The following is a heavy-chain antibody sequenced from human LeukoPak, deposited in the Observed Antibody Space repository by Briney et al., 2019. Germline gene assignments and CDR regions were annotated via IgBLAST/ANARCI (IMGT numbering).Heavy chain of an antibody. CDR1: GFTPTSNG. V-gene: IGHV3-30*02. Sequence: GGSLRLSCAASGFTPTSNGIHCVRQAPGKGLEWVAFIHYDVTNEYYADSVKGRFTISRDNFNNTIYLQMNSLRVEDTAVYYCAKVAKYFYGPETYYFFEQWGQGTPVTASS. D-gene: IGHD3-10*01. CDR3: AKVAKYFYGPETYYFFEQ. CDR2: IHYDVTNE. J-gene: IGHJ4*02.